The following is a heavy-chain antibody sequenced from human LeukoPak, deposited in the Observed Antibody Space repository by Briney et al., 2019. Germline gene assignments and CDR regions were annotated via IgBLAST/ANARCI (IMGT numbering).Heavy chain of an antibody. CDR1: GYTFTSYG. J-gene: IGHJ4*02. D-gene: IGHD2-21*02. Sequence: CKASGYTFTSYGISWVRQAPGQGLEWMGWISAYNGNTNYAQKLQGRVTMTTDTSTSTAYMELRSLRSDDTAVYYCARDYLAYCGGDCYSGYDYWGQGTLVTVSS. CDR3: ARDYLAYCGGDCYSGYDY. CDR2: ISAYNGNT. V-gene: IGHV1-18*01.